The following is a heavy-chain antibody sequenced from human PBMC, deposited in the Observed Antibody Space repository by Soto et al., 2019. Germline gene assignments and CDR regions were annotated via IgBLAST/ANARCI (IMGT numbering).Heavy chain of an antibody. V-gene: IGHV1-69*13. D-gene: IGHD2-2*01. J-gene: IGHJ4*02. Sequence: SVKVSCKASGGTFSSYAISWVRQAPGQGLEWMGGIIPIFGTANYAQKFQGRVTITADESTSTAYMELSSLRSEDTAVYYCARERYQLPYFDYWGQGTLVTVSS. CDR2: IIPIFGTA. CDR1: GGTFSSYA. CDR3: ARERYQLPYFDY.